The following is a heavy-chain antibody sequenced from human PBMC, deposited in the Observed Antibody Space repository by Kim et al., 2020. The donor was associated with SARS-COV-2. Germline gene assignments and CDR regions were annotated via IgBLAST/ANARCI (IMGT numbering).Heavy chain of an antibody. V-gene: IGHV3-73*01. Sequence: GGSLRLSCAASGFTFSGSPMHWVRQASGKGLEWVGLIKNKANNYATAYAASVKGRFTISRDDSRNTVYLQMNSLKIEDTAVYYCTQMAHKETNYWGQGTLVTVSS. CDR2: IKNKANNYAT. D-gene: IGHD2-8*01. CDR1: GFTFSGSP. CDR3: TQMAHKETNY. J-gene: IGHJ4*02.